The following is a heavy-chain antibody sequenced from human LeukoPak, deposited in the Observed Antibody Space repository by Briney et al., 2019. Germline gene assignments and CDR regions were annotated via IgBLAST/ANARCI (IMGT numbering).Heavy chain of an antibody. Sequence: SETLSLTCAVSGGSISSNSYYWGWIRQPPGKGLEWIGSIYYSGSTYYNPSLKSRVTISVDTSKNQFSLKLSSVTAADTAVYYCARHGEWEYYYGSGSYLDYWGQGTLVTVSS. J-gene: IGHJ4*02. CDR3: ARHGEWEYYYGSGSYLDY. CDR1: GGSISSNSYY. V-gene: IGHV4-39*01. CDR2: IYYSGST. D-gene: IGHD3-10*01.